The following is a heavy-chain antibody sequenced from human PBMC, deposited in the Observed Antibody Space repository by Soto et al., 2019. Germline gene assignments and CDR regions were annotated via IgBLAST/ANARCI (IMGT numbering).Heavy chain of an antibody. D-gene: IGHD6-6*01. Sequence: PGGSLRLSCTASGFTFGDYAMSWFRQAPGKGLEWVGFIRSKAYGGTTEYAASVKGRFTISRDDSKSIAYLQMNSLKTEDTAVYYRTRGFGAARPFWFDPWGQGTLVTVSS. CDR2: IRSKAYGGTT. CDR1: GFTFGDYA. V-gene: IGHV3-49*03. CDR3: TRGFGAARPFWFDP. J-gene: IGHJ5*02.